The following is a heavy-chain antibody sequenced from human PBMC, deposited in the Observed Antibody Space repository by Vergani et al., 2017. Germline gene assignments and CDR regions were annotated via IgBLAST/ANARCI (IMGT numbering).Heavy chain of an antibody. CDR1: GFTFSGSA. Sequence: EVQLVESGGGLVQPGGSLKLSCAASGFTFSGSAMHWVRQASGKGLEWVGRIRSKANSYATAYAASVKGRFTISRDDSKNTAYLQMNSLKTEYTALYYWTTPRRDGYNSDAFDIWGQGTMVTVSS. D-gene: IGHD5-24*01. V-gene: IGHV3-73*01. CDR3: TTPRRDGYNSDAFDI. CDR2: IRSKANSYAT. J-gene: IGHJ3*02.